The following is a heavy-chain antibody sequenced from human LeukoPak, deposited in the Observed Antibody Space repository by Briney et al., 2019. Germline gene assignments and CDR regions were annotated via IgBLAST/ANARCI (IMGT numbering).Heavy chain of an antibody. Sequence: PGGSLRLSCAASGFTFSSYDMSWVRQAPGKGLEWVSAISGSGGSTYYADSVKGRFTISRDNSKNTLYLQMNSLRAEDTAVYYCAKEDVLLWFGELSPFDYWGQGTLVTVSS. D-gene: IGHD3-10*01. CDR1: GFTFSSYD. CDR2: ISGSGGST. V-gene: IGHV3-23*01. CDR3: AKEDVLLWFGELSPFDY. J-gene: IGHJ4*02.